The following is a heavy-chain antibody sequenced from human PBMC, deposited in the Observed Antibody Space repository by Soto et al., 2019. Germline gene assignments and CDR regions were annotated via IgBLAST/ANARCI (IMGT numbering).Heavy chain of an antibody. CDR2: IYPGDSDI. V-gene: IGHV5-51*01. CDR3: GRNYGGATTGIDY. D-gene: IGHD1-26*01. CDR1: AYSFTNYW. Sequence: GESLKISCNGSAYSFTNYWIGWVRQMPGKGLEWMGSIYPGDSDIKYSPSFQGQVTISADKSINTAYLQLSRLQASDTAIYYCGRNYGGATTGIDYWGQGTLVTVSS. J-gene: IGHJ4*01.